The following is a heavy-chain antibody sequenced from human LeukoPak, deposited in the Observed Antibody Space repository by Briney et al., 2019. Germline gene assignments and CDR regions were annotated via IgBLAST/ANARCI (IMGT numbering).Heavy chain of an antibody. CDR3: ARAPWDYDFWSGYLNPIDY. Sequence: PGGSLRLSCAASGFTFGSYTMHWVRQAPGKGLEWVALISYDGSNKYYADSVKGRFTISRDNSKNTLYLQMNSLRAEDTAVYYCARAPWDYDFWSGYLNPIDYWGQGTLVTVSS. V-gene: IGHV3-30-3*01. CDR2: ISYDGSNK. CDR1: GFTFGSYT. D-gene: IGHD3-3*01. J-gene: IGHJ4*02.